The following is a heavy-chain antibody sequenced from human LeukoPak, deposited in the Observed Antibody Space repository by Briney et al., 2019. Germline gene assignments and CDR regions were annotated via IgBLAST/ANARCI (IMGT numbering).Heavy chain of an antibody. CDR1: GFTFSSYW. J-gene: IGHJ6*03. D-gene: IGHD6-6*01. V-gene: IGHV3-7*01. Sequence: PGGSVILSCAASGFTFSSYWMSWVRQAPGKGLEWVANIKQDGSDKYYVDSVKGRFTISRDNAKNSLYLQMNSLRAEDTAVYYCASEYSSSAPYYYYYMDVWGKGTTVTVSS. CDR2: IKQDGSDK. CDR3: ASEYSSSAPYYYYYMDV.